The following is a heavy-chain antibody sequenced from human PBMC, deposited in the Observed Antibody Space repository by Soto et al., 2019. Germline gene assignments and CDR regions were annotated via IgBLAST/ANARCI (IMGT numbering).Heavy chain of an antibody. CDR1: GFTFSSYA. CDR2: ISYDGSNK. Sequence: GGSLRLSCAASGFTFSSYAMHWVRQAPGKGLEWVAVISYDGSNKYYADSVKGRFTISRDNSKNTLYLQMNSLRAEDTAVYYCARLGRTGGLYWGQGTLVTVSS. J-gene: IGHJ4*02. V-gene: IGHV3-30-3*01. D-gene: IGHD7-27*01. CDR3: ARLGRTGGLY.